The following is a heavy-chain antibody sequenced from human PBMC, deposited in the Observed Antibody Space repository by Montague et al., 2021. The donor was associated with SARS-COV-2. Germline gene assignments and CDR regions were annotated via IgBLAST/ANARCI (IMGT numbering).Heavy chain of an antibody. Sequence: SETLSLTCTVSGGSIRTSSYYWGWIRQPPGKGLDWIGSIYYSGSTYYNPSLKSLVTISVDTSKNQFPLKLSSVTAADTAVYYCAMRGGALDAFDIWGQGTMVIVSS. V-gene: IGHV4-39*01. D-gene: IGHD4-17*01. J-gene: IGHJ3*02. CDR3: AMRGGALDAFDI. CDR2: IYYSGST. CDR1: GGSIRTSSYY.